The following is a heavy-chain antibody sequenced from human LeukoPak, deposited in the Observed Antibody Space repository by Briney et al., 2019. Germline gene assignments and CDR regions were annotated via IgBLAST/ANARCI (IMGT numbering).Heavy chain of an antibody. Sequence: PGGSLRLSCAASGFTFSSYSMNWVRQAPGKGLEWVSSISSSSSYIHYADSVKGRFTISRDNAKNSLYLQMNSLRAEDTAVYYCARGLVVPAAISYYYYYGMDVWGQGTTVTVSS. CDR1: GFTFSSYS. D-gene: IGHD2-2*01. V-gene: IGHV3-21*01. CDR2: ISSSSSYI. J-gene: IGHJ6*02. CDR3: ARGLVVPAAISYYYYYGMDV.